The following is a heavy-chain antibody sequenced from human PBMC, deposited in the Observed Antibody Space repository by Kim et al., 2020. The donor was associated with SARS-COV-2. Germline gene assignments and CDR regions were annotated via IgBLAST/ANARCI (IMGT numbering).Heavy chain of an antibody. CDR2: IIPIFGTA. CDR3: ARGLLGYCSGGSCPRFDY. J-gene: IGHJ4*02. CDR1: GGTFSSYA. D-gene: IGHD2-15*01. V-gene: IGHV1-69*13. Sequence: SVKVSCKASGGTFSSYAISWVRQAPGQGLEWMGGIIPIFGTANYAQKFQGRVTITADESTSTAYMELSSLRSEDTAVYYCARGLLGYCSGGSCPRFDYWGQGTLVTVSS.